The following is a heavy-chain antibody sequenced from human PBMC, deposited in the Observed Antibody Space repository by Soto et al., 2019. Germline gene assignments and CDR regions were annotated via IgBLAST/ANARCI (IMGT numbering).Heavy chain of an antibody. Sequence: QMQLVESGGGAVQPGRSLRLSCAASGFSFSNHGMHWVRQAPGKGLDWVADISHGGSDTWYADSVKGRFTISRDNSKNTVYLPMDGLRSEDTAIYYSVSGEGRYGHDPRFDYWGQGTLVTVSS. CDR2: ISHGGSDT. J-gene: IGHJ4*02. CDR3: VSGEGRYGHDPRFDY. V-gene: IGHV3-30*03. CDR1: GFSFSNHG. D-gene: IGHD5-12*01.